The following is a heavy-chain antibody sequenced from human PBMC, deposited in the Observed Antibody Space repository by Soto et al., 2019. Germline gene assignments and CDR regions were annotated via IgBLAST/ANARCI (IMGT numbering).Heavy chain of an antibody. V-gene: IGHV6-1*01. Sequence: SQTLSLTCAISGDSVSSNSAAWGWIRQSPSKGLEWLGRTYYRSKWYTDYAVSVKSRITINPDTSKNHFSLQLNSVTPEDTAVYYCVRERKYQLLSWYWFDPWGQGTLVTVSS. CDR3: VRERKYQLLSWYWFDP. CDR1: GDSVSSNSAA. J-gene: IGHJ5*02. D-gene: IGHD2-2*01. CDR2: TYYRSKWYT.